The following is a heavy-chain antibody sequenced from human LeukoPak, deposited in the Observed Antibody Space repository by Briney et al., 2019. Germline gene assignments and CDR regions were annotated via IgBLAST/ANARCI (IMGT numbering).Heavy chain of an antibody. CDR1: GFTFSSYA. V-gene: IGHV3-23*01. CDR2: ISGSGGST. D-gene: IGHD2-15*01. CDR3: ARDIVVVVAATQDDY. J-gene: IGHJ4*02. Sequence: HPGGPLRLSCAASGFTFSSYAMSWVRQAPGKGLEWVSAISGSGGSTYYADSVKGRFTISRDNSKNTLYLQMNSLRAEDTAVYYCARDIVVVVAATQDDYWGQGTLVTVSS.